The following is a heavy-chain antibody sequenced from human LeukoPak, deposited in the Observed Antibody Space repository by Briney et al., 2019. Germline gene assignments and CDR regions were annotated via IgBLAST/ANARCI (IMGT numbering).Heavy chain of an antibody. CDR2: IYYSGST. V-gene: IGHV4-59*01. CDR3: ARGIAAAGRGGWFDP. J-gene: IGHJ5*02. Sequence: SETLSLTCTVSGGSISSYYWSWLRQPPGKGLEWIGYIYYSGSTNYNPSLKSRVTISVDTSKNQFSLKLSSVTAADTAVYYCARGIAAAGRGGWFDPWGQGTLVTVSS. D-gene: IGHD6-13*01. CDR1: GGSISSYY.